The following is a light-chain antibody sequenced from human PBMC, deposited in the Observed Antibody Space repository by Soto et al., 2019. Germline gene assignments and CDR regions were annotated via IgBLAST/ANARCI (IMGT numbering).Light chain of an antibody. V-gene: IGKV3-20*01. CDR1: QSVSSSY. J-gene: IGKJ1*01. CDR2: GAS. CDR3: QQYASSPWT. Sequence: EIVLTQSPGTLSLSPGERATLSCRASQSVSSSYLAWYQQKPGQAPRLLIYGASSRATGMPDRFSGSGSGTDFTLTISRLEPDDFAVYYWQQYASSPWTFGQGTKVDIK.